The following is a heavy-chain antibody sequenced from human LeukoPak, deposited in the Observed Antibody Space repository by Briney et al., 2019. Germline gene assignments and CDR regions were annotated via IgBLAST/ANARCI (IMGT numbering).Heavy chain of an antibody. Sequence: SVKVSCKASGGTFSSYAISWVRQAPGQGLEWMGGIIPIFGTANYAQKFQGRVTITADKSTSTAYMELSSLRSEDTAVYYCARGRDGYNPSLGYFDYWGQGTLVTVSS. CDR2: IIPIFGTA. V-gene: IGHV1-69*06. D-gene: IGHD5-24*01. CDR3: ARGRDGYNPSLGYFDY. J-gene: IGHJ4*02. CDR1: GGTFSSYA.